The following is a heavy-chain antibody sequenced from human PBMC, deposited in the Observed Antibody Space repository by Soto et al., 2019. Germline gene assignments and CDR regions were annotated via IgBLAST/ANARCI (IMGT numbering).Heavy chain of an antibody. CDR2: INHSGST. CDR1: GVSFSGYY. V-gene: IGHV4-34*01. CDR3: ARARRVVVATPRSLFVDY. Sequence: SETLSLTCAFYGVSFSGYYWSWIRQPPGKGLEWIGEINHSGSTNYNPSLKSRVTISVDTSKNQFSLKLSSVTAADTAVYYCARARRVVVATPRSLFVDYWGQGTLVTVSS. J-gene: IGHJ4*02. D-gene: IGHD2-15*01.